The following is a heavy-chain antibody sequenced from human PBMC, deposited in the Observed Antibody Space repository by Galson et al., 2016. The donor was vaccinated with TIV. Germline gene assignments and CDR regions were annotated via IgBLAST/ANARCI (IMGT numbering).Heavy chain of an antibody. J-gene: IGHJ3*01. CDR1: GFTFSSYN. V-gene: IGHV3-30*18. D-gene: IGHD3-3*01. Sequence: SLRLSCAASGFTFSSYNMHWVRQAPGKGPEWVAVIAYDGSYKHYAGSVKGRFTVSRDNSKTTLDLQMNSLGAEDTALYYCAKEENSGYYPNDAFDFWGQGTMVTVS. CDR2: IAYDGSYK. CDR3: AKEENSGYYPNDAFDF.